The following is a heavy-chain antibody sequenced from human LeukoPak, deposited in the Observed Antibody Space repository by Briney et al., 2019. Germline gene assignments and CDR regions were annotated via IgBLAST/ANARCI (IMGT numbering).Heavy chain of an antibody. CDR1: GFTFSSYS. Sequence: GGSLRLSCAASGFTFSSYSMNWVRQAPGKGLEWVSSISSSSSYIYYADSVKGRFTISRDNSKNTLYLQMNSLRAEDTAVYYCARDPPAEGYFDYWGRGTLVTVSS. CDR3: ARDPPAEGYFDY. CDR2: ISSSSSYI. D-gene: IGHD1-14*01. J-gene: IGHJ4*02. V-gene: IGHV3-21*01.